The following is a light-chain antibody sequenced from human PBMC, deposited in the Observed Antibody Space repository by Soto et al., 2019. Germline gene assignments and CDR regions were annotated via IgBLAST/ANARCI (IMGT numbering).Light chain of an antibody. J-gene: IGKJ3*01. V-gene: IGKV3-15*01. CDR3: QQYNNWPQVS. CDR2: ATS. CDR1: QSVSSN. Sequence: ERVMTQSPATLSASPGERVTLSRRASQSVSSNLAWYQHKPGQAPRLLIYATSTRAPGVSARFSGSGSGSGTEFTLTISSLQSEDIAVYYCQQYNNWPQVSFGPGTKVEI.